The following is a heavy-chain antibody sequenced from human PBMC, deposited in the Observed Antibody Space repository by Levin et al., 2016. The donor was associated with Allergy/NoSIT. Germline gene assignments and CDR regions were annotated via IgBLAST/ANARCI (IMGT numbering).Heavy chain of an antibody. Sequence: GGSLRLSCAASGFTFSSYAMTWVRQAPGKGLEWVSAVSGSGGSTYYADSVKGRFTISRDNSKNTLFLQMNSLRAEDTAVYYCAKYRPLVVTGIPFDYWGQGTLVTVSS. D-gene: IGHD2-21*02. CDR3: AKYRPLVVTGIPFDY. CDR2: VSGSGGST. V-gene: IGHV3-23*01. CDR1: GFTFSSYA. J-gene: IGHJ4*02.